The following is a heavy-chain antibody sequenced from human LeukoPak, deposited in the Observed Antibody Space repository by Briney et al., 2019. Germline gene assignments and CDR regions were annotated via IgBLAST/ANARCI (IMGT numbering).Heavy chain of an antibody. CDR3: ARSPYYYDSSGYYYWDY. J-gene: IGHJ4*02. CDR1: GFTFSSYA. D-gene: IGHD3-22*01. V-gene: IGHV3-66*01. CDR2: IYSGGST. Sequence: GGSLRLSCAASGFTFSSYAMSWVRQAPGKGLEWVSVIYSGGSTYYADSVKGRFTISRDNSKNTLYLQMNSLRAEDTAVYYCARSPYYYDSSGYYYWDYWGQGTLVTVSS.